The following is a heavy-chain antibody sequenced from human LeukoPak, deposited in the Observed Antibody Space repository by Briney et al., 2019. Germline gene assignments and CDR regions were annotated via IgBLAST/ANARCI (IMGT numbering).Heavy chain of an antibody. D-gene: IGHD3-10*01. Sequence: GGSLRLSCAASGFTFSSYAMSWVRQAPGKGLEGVSGLSGSGTYTYYADSVKGRFTISRDNSKNTLFMQMNSLRAEDTAIYYCAKESSGDSGSYSLDYWGQGTLVSVSS. J-gene: IGHJ4*02. CDR3: AKESSGDSGSYSLDY. CDR2: LSGSGTYT. V-gene: IGHV3-23*01. CDR1: GFTFSSYA.